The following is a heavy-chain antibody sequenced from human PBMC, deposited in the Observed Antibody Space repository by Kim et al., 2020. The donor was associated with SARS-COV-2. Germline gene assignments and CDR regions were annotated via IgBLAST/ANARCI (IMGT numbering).Heavy chain of an antibody. Sequence: SETLSLTCAVSGGSISSGGYSWSWIQQPPGKGLEWIGYIYHSGSTYYNPSLKSRVTISVDRSKNQFSLKLSSVTAADTAVYYCARGATVTMGFDYWGQGT. V-gene: IGHV4-30-2*01. CDR1: GGSISSGGYS. D-gene: IGHD4-17*01. CDR3: ARGATVTMGFDY. CDR2: IYHSGST. J-gene: IGHJ4*02.